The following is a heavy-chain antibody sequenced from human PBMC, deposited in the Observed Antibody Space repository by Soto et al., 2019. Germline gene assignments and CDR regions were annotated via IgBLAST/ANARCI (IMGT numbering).Heavy chain of an antibody. V-gene: IGHV4-34*01. J-gene: IGHJ3*02. CDR2: INHSGST. CDR1: GGSFSGYY. Sequence: SETLSLTCAVYGGSFSGYYWSWIRQPPGKGLEWIGEINHSGSTNYNPSLKSRVTISVDTSKNQFSLKLSSVTAADTAVYYCARAATGSGYDRAFDIWGQGTMVTVSS. CDR3: ARAATGSGYDRAFDI. D-gene: IGHD5-12*01.